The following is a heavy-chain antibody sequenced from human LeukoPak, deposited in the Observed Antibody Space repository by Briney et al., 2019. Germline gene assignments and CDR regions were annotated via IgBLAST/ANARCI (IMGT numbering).Heavy chain of an antibody. Sequence: PSETLSLTCAVYGGSFSDPYWTWIRQTPGRGHEWIGESSHTGDLIGYNPSLKGRATISVDSSKKQFSLRLTSVTAADTGIYYCARVPDVPARPCDTWGAGTIVTVSS. CDR2: SSHTGDLI. V-gene: IGHV4-34*01. CDR1: GGSFSDPY. J-gene: IGHJ5*02. CDR3: ARVPDVPARPCDT. D-gene: IGHD1-1*01.